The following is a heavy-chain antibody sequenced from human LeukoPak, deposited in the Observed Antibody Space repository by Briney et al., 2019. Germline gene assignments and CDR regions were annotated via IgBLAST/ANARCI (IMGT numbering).Heavy chain of an antibody. D-gene: IGHD3-22*01. J-gene: IGHJ6*02. CDR3: ARDRWANSGSFFRYYYYGMDV. CDR1: GFTSSSYA. Sequence: HGGSLRLSCAASGFTSSSYAMSWVRQAPGKGLKWVSAISGSGGSTYYADSVKGRFTISRDNSKNTLHLQMNSLRAEDTAVYYCARDRWANSGSFFRYYYYGMDVWGQGTTVTVSS. V-gene: IGHV3-23*01. CDR2: ISGSGGST.